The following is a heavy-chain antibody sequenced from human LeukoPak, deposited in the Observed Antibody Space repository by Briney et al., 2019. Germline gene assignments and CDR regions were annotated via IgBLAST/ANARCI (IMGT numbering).Heavy chain of an antibody. V-gene: IGHV3-23*01. J-gene: IGHJ3*02. CDR3: ATHRSSGRAFDI. CDR1: GFTFSIYA. D-gene: IGHD6-6*01. CDR2: LNGGGGST. Sequence: PGGSLRLSCAASGFTFSIYAMSWVRQAPGKGLEWVSALNGGGGSTFYTDSVKGRFTISRDNSKNTLYLQMNSLRDEDTAIYYCATHRSSGRAFDIWGQGTMVTASS.